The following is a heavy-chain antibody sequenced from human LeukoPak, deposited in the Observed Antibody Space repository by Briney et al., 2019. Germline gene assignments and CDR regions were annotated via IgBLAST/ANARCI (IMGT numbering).Heavy chain of an antibody. CDR2: IKQDGSDK. V-gene: IGHV3-7*01. D-gene: IGHD2-2*01. CDR1: GFSFSSYW. CDR3: ARDYCSSSSCHDVFDI. Sequence: GGSLRLSCAASGFSFSSYWMSWVRQTPGKGLEWVANIKQDGSDKYYVDSVKGRFTISRDNAKNSLYLQMNSLRAEDTAVYYCARDYCSSSSCHDVFDIWGQGTMVTVSS. J-gene: IGHJ3*02.